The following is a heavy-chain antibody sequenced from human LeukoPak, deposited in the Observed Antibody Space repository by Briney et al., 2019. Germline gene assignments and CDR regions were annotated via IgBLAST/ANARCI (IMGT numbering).Heavy chain of an antibody. Sequence: GGSLRLSCAASGFTFSTYGMNWVRQAPGKGLECVSYISSGSSTIYYADSVRGRFSISRDDAKSSLYLQMNSLRPDDTAVYYCARTPSGYDTDYFFDKWGQGTLVTVSS. D-gene: IGHD5-12*01. CDR2: ISSGSSTI. J-gene: IGHJ4*02. CDR1: GFTFSTYG. V-gene: IGHV3-48*01. CDR3: ARTPSGYDTDYFFDK.